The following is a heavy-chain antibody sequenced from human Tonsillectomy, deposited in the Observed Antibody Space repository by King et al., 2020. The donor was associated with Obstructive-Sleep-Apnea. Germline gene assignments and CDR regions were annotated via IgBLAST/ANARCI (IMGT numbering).Heavy chain of an antibody. Sequence: LQLQESGSGLVKPSQTLSLTCAVSGGSISSGGYSWSWIRQPPGKGLEWIGYIYHSGSTYYNPSLKSRVTISVDRSKNQFSLKLSSVTAADTAVYYCARGQDSGGGSGSYYHLDYWGQGTLVTVSS. D-gene: IGHD3-10*01. V-gene: IGHV4-30-2*01. CDR1: GGSISSGGYS. CDR3: ARGQDSGGGSGSYYHLDY. CDR2: IYHSGST. J-gene: IGHJ4*02.